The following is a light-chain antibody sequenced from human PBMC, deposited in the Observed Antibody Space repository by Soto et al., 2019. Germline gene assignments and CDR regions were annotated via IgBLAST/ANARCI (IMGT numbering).Light chain of an antibody. Sequence: IVLTQSPGTLSLSPGERTTLSCRASQSISRYLAWYQQKPGQGPRLLIYGASSRATGTPDRFSGSGSGTDFTLTINRLEPEDFALYYCQQYGSSPPTFCQGTK. CDR1: QSISRY. CDR3: QQYGSSPPT. J-gene: IGKJ1*01. CDR2: GAS. V-gene: IGKV3-20*01.